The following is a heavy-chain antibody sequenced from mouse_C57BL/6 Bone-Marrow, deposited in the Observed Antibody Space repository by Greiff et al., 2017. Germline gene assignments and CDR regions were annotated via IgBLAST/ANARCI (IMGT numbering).Heavy chain of an antibody. D-gene: IGHD2-4*01. Sequence: VQLKESGAELVRPGASVKLSCTASGFNIKDDYMHWVKQRPEQGLEWIGWIDPENGDTEYASKFQGKATITADTSSNTAYLQLSSLTSEDTAVYYCTPYDDDGGYFDYGGQGTTLTVSS. V-gene: IGHV14-4*01. CDR1: GFNIKDDY. CDR2: IDPENGDT. J-gene: IGHJ2*01. CDR3: TPYDDDGGYFDY.